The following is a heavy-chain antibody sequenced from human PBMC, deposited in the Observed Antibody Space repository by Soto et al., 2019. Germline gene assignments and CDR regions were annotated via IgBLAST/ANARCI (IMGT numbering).Heavy chain of an antibody. CDR2: INPNSGCT. CDR1: GYTFTGSS. Sequence: QVQLVQSGAEVKKPGASVNVSGEASGYTFTGSSIHWVRQAPGQGLEWMGYINPNSGCTILAQKFQGRVTMTRDTSISTAYMELSRVASDDTAVYYCARDLTGDPNYWGQGTLVTVSS. J-gene: IGHJ4*02. D-gene: IGHD7-27*01. CDR3: ARDLTGDPNY. V-gene: IGHV1-2*02.